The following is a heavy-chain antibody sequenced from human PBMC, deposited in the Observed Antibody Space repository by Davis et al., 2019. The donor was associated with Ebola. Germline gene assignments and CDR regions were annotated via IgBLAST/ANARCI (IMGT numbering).Heavy chain of an antibody. CDR1: GDSVSGNNGA. V-gene: IGHV6-1*01. J-gene: IGHJ6*04. CDR3: VRDSWAGTKRGMDV. Sequence: HSQTLSLTCAISGDSVSGNNGAWNWIRQSPSRGLEWLGRTYYNSKWYIDYAVSVKSRLIINPDTSKNQFSLQLNSVTPEDTAVYYCVRDSWAGTKRGMDVWGRGTTVTVSS. CDR2: TYYNSKWYI.